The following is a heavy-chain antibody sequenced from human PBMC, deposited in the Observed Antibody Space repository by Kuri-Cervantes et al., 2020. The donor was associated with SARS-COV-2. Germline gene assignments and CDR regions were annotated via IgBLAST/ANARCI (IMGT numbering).Heavy chain of an antibody. CDR1: GFTFSSYS. D-gene: IGHD1-26*01. CDR3: ARGYSGSYYDYFDY. CDR2: ISSSGSTI. J-gene: IGHJ4*02. Sequence: GESLKISCAASGFTFSSYSMNWVRQAPGKGLEWVSYISSSGSTIYYADSVKGRFTISRDNSKNTLYLQMNSLRAEDTAVYYCARGYSGSYYDYFDYWGQGTLVTVSS. V-gene: IGHV3-48*01.